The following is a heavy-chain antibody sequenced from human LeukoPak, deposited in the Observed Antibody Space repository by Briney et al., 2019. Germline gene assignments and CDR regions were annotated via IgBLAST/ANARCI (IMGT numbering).Heavy chain of an antibody. CDR1: GFTFSSYA. J-gene: IGHJ4*02. CDR3: EKSGYNRFDY. CDR2: FSGSGGDT. V-gene: IGHV3-23*01. Sequence: GGSLRLSCAASGFTFSSYAMSWVRQAPGKGLEWVSAFSGSGGDTYYADSVKGRFTISRDNSKNTLYLQSNSLTAEDTAVCYCEKSGYNRFDYWGQGTLVTVSS. D-gene: IGHD5-24*01.